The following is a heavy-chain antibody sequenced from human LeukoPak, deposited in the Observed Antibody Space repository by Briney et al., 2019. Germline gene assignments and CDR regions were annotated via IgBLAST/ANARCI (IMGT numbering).Heavy chain of an antibody. CDR3: ARGPTDMDFDY. CDR1: GYTFTKSDY. Sequence: ASAQVSCRASGYTFTKSDYMHCVRRAPGQGLEWMGISNPSDGSTFYAQKFQGRVTMTRDTSTNTVYMERSSLRSEDTAVFYCARGPTDMDFDYWGQGSLVTVSS. J-gene: IGHJ4*02. V-gene: IGHV1-46*01. CDR2: SNPSDGST.